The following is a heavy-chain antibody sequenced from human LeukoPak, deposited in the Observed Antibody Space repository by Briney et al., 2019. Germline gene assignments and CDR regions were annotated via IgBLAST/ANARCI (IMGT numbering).Heavy chain of an antibody. D-gene: IGHD2-2*01. Sequence: PSETLSLTCTVSGGSISSGGYYWSWIRQPPGKGLEWIGYIYHSGSTYYNPSLKSRVTISVDRSKNQFSQKLSSVTAADTAVYYCARDRGYCSSTSCYFLDYWGQGTLVTVSS. CDR3: ARDRGYCSSTSCYFLDY. CDR1: GGSISSGGYY. V-gene: IGHV4-30-2*01. J-gene: IGHJ4*02. CDR2: IYHSGST.